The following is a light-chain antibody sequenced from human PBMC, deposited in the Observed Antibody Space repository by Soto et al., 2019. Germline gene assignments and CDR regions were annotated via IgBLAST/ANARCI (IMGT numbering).Light chain of an antibody. CDR2: GAS. CDR1: QSVGSNY. CDR3: LQHAMSPWT. V-gene: IGKV3-20*01. Sequence: EIVLTQSPGTLSLSPGERATLSCRASQSVGSNYLAWYQQKPGQAPRLLIYGASRRATGIPDRFSGSGSGTDFTLTISRLEPEDFAVYYCLQHAMSPWTFGQGTKVEIK. J-gene: IGKJ1*01.